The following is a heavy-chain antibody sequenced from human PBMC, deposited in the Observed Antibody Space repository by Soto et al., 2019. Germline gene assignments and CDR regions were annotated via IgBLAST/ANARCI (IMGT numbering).Heavy chain of an antibody. CDR2: IRSKANSYAT. Sequence: EVQLVESGGGLVQPGESLKLSCAASGFTFSGSAMHWVRQASGKGLEWVGRIRSKANSYATAYAVSVKGKFTISRDDSRTTAYLQMNSLKTEDTAVYYCARGVYDFWSGHPKGLDYWGQGTVVTVSS. CDR1: GFTFSGSA. D-gene: IGHD3-3*01. J-gene: IGHJ4*02. V-gene: IGHV3-73*02. CDR3: ARGVYDFWSGHPKGLDY.